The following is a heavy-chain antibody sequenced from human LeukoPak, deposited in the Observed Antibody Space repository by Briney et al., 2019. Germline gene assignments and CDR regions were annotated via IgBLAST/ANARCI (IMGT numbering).Heavy chain of an antibody. J-gene: IGHJ4*02. D-gene: IGHD3-22*01. CDR2: IYPGDSDT. CDR3: ARSLYDSSGFDY. CDR1: GYSFSSNW. Sequence: GESLKISCKGSGYSFSSNWIAWVRQMPGKGLERMGIIYPGDSDTRYSPSFQGQVTISADKSISTAYLQWSSLKASDTAMYYCARSLYDSSGFDYWGQGTLVTVSS. V-gene: IGHV5-51*01.